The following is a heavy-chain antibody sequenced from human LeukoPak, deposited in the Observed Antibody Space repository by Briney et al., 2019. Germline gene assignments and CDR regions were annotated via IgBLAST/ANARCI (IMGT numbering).Heavy chain of an antibody. CDR1: GFTFSSYG. V-gene: IGHV3-30*03. J-gene: IGHJ4*02. Sequence: GGSLRLSCAASGFTFSSYGMHWVRQAPGKGLEWVAVISYDGSNKYYADSVKGRFTISRDNSKNTLYLQMNSLRAEDTAVYYCAAAEYYYDSSGSPPGYWGQGTLVTVSS. D-gene: IGHD3-22*01. CDR2: ISYDGSNK. CDR3: AAAEYYYDSSGSPPGY.